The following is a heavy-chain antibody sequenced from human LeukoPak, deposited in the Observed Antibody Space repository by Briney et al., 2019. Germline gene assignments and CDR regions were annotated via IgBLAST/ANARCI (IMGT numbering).Heavy chain of an antibody. D-gene: IGHD3-9*01. CDR1: GFTFSSYG. Sequence: GGSLRLSCAASGFTFSSYGMHWGRQAPGKGLEWVAVIWYDGSNKHYADSVKGRFTISRDNSKNTLYLQMNSLRAEDTAVYYCARGPPLRYFDWLLNYWGQGTLVTVSS. CDR3: ARGPPLRYFDWLLNY. J-gene: IGHJ4*02. CDR2: IWYDGSNK. V-gene: IGHV3-33*01.